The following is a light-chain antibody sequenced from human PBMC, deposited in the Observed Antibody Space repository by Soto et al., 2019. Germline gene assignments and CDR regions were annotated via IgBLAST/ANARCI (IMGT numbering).Light chain of an antibody. CDR2: WAS. Sequence: DIVMTQSPDSLAVSLGERATINCKSSQSLLHLAWYQQKPGQPPKLLIYWASTRESGVPDRFSGSASGTDFTLTISSPRAEDVAVYYCQQYYTTPVTFGQGTKVELK. CDR1: QSLLH. CDR3: QQYYTTPVT. J-gene: IGKJ1*01. V-gene: IGKV4-1*01.